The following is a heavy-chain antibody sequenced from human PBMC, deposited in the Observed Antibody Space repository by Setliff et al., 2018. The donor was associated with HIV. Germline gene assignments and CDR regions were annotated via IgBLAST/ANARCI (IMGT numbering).Heavy chain of an antibody. CDR2: ISYSGST. CDR1: GGSISSHY. CDR3: ARYGDGYNSGDALVY. D-gene: IGHD5-12*01. J-gene: IGHJ4*02. Sequence: SETLSLTCTVSGGSISSHYWSWIRQPPGKGLEWIGYISYSGSTKYNPSLKSRVTISLDTSKNQFSLQLNSMTAADTAVYYCARYGDGYNSGDALVYWGQGTLVTVSS. V-gene: IGHV4-59*08.